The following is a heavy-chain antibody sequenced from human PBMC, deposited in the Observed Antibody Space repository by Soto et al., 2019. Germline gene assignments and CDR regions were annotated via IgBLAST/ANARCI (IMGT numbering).Heavy chain of an antibody. Sequence: QVQLVQSGAEVKKPGASVKVSCKASGYTFTSYAMHWVRQAPGQRLEWMGWINAGNGNTKYSQKFQGRVTITRDTSASTAYMELSSLRSEDTAVYYCAREKKTGRNWFDPWGQGTLVTVSS. V-gene: IGHV1-3*01. D-gene: IGHD3-9*01. CDR2: INAGNGNT. J-gene: IGHJ5*02. CDR3: AREKKTGRNWFDP. CDR1: GYTFTSYA.